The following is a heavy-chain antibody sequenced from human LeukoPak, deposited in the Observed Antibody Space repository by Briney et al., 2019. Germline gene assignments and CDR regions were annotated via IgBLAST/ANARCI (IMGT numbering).Heavy chain of an antibody. Sequence: GSSVKVSCKASGGTFISYAISWVRQAPGQGLEWMGGIIPIFGTANYAQKFQGRVTITADESTSTAYMELSSLRSEDTAVYYCARHPKSGYTGYESDYWDQGTLVIVSS. CDR2: IIPIFGTA. J-gene: IGHJ4*02. V-gene: IGHV1-69*13. CDR3: ARHPKSGYTGYESDY. CDR1: GGTFISYA. D-gene: IGHD5-12*01.